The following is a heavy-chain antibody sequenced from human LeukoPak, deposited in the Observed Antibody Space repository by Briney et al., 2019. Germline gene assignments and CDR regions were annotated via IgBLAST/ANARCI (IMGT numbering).Heavy chain of an antibody. Sequence: ASVKVSCKASGGTFTSYDISWVRQAPGQGLEWMGRIIPILGLANYAQKFQGRVTITADKSTSTAYMELSSLRSEDTALYCCSSDLKPYCTWGQGTLVTVSS. D-gene: IGHD2-21*01. CDR3: SSDLKPYCT. CDR1: GGTFTSYD. CDR2: IIPILGLA. J-gene: IGHJ5*02. V-gene: IGHV1-69*04.